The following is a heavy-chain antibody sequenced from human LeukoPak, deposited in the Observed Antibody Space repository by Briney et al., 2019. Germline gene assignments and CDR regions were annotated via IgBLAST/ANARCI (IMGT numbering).Heavy chain of an antibody. CDR1: GSTFSIYA. J-gene: IGHJ4*02. D-gene: IGHD1-26*01. CDR2: ISIVTTKT. V-gene: IGHV3-23*01. CDR3: AKGLKWELPSDH. Sequence: GGSLRLSCAASGSTFSIYAMSWVRQAPGKGLEWVSAISIVTTKTYYADSVKGRFTISRDNSKNILYLQMNNLRAEDTAIYYCAKGLKWELPSDHWGQGTLVTVSS.